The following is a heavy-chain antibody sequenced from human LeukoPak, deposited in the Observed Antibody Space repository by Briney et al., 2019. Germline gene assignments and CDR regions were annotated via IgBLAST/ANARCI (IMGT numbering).Heavy chain of an antibody. CDR1: GGSISSHY. CDR2: IYYSGST. J-gene: IGHJ6*03. Sequence: KPSETLSLTCTVSGGSISSHYWSWIRQPPRKGLEWIGYIYYSGSTNYNPSLKSRVTISVDTSKNQFSLKLSSVTAADTAVYYCARSGYSSSWYSDYYMDVWGKGTTVTVSS. D-gene: IGHD6-13*01. V-gene: IGHV4-59*11. CDR3: ARSGYSSSWYSDYYMDV.